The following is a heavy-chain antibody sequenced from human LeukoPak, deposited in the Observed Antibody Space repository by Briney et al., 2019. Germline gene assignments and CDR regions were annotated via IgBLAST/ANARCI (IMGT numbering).Heavy chain of an antibody. V-gene: IGHV3-30*04. J-gene: IGHJ4*02. CDR3: AKDSPKYGSVDY. CDR1: GFTFSSYA. CDR2: ISYDGSNK. D-gene: IGHD3-10*01. Sequence: PGGSLRLSCAASGFTFSSYAMHWVRQAPGKGLEWVAVISYDGSNKYYADSVKGRFTISRDNSKNTLYLQMNSLRAEDTAVYYCAKDSPKYGSVDYWGQGTLVTVSS.